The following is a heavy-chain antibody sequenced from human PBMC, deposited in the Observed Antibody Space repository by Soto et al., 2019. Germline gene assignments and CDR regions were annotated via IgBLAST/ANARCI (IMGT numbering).Heavy chain of an antibody. Sequence: LILSETATGFAFGKYAMSWVRQAPCKGLEWVSAITDAGSATHYADYVRGRFTISRDNSNNTLYLQMNNLRSEDSAVYCCAKPLSVVFDSRRQGTLVTVCS. D-gene: IGHD2-15*01. CDR3: AKPLSVVFDS. CDR1: GFAFGKYA. CDR2: ITDAGSAT. V-gene: IGHV3-23*01. J-gene: IGHJ4*02.